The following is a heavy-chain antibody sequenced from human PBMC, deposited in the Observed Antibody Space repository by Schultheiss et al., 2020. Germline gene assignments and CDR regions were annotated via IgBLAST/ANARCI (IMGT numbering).Heavy chain of an antibody. CDR3: ETSTYHGQWLVRGYYGMDV. V-gene: IGHV3-33*08. CDR1: GFTFSSYA. CDR2: IWYDGSNK. Sequence: GGSLRLSCAASGFTFSSYAMSWVRQAPGKGLEWVAVIWYDGSNKYYADSVKGRFTISRDNSKNTLYLQMNSLRAEDTAVYYCETSTYHGQWLVRGYYGMDVWGQGTTVTVSS. D-gene: IGHD6-19*01. J-gene: IGHJ6*02.